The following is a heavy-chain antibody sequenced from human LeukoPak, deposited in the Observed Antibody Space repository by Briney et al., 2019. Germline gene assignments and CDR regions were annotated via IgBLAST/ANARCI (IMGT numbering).Heavy chain of an antibody. CDR1: GYSISSGYY. D-gene: IGHD1-26*01. V-gene: IGHV4-38-2*01. CDR3: ARHFVRSGSYWADY. CDR2: IYHSGST. J-gene: IGHJ4*02. Sequence: SENLSLTCAVSGYSISSGYYWGWIRQPPVKGLEWIGIIYHSGSTYYNPSLKSRVTISVDTSKNQFSLRVTSVTAADTAVYYCARHFVRSGSYWADYWGQGTLVTVSS.